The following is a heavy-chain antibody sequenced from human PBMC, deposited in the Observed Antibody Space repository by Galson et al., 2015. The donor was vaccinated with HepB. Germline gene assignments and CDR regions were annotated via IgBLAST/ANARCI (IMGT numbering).Heavy chain of an antibody. J-gene: IGHJ6*02. CDR3: TTLGRYDFWSGPDTSPPSDYHYYGMDD. CDR1: GYSLSEVS. Sequence: SVKVSCKVSGYSLSEVSMHWVRQGPGKGIEWMGGFDPEDGETVYAQNFQGRVTMTEDTSADTVYMELSGLRSEDTAVYYCTTLGRYDFWSGPDTSPPSDYHYYGMDDWGQGTTVTVSS. V-gene: IGHV1-24*01. D-gene: IGHD3-3*01. CDR2: FDPEDGET.